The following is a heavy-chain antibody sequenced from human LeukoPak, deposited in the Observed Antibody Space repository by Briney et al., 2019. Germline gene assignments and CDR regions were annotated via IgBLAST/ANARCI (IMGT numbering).Heavy chain of an antibody. D-gene: IGHD5-12*01. Sequence: PGESLTLSCAVYGVTVSSNYMSWIRQPPGKGLEWVSDIYSGGSTYYADSVKGRFTISRDNSKNPLSLQMNSLRAEDTAVYYCAETVDRRGYPLLSFHYWGEGTRVTVSS. V-gene: IGHV3-66*01. J-gene: IGHJ4*02. CDR1: GVTVSSNY. CDR2: IYSGGST. CDR3: AETVDRRGYPLLSFHY.